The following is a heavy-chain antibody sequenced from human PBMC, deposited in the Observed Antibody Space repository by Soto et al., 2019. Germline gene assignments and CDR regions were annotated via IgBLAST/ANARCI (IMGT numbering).Heavy chain of an antibody. CDR3: ARGVVPADIFRYFDL. J-gene: IGHJ2*01. D-gene: IGHD2-2*01. CDR2: MNPNSGNT. CDR1: GYTFTSYD. V-gene: IGHV1-8*01. Sequence: QVQLVQSGAEVKKHGASVKVSCKASGYTFTSYDINWVRQATGQGPEWMGWMNPNSGNTGYAQKCPVRVTMTRNTSISTAYMELSNLRSEDTAVYYCARGVVPADIFRYFDLWGRGTLVTVSS.